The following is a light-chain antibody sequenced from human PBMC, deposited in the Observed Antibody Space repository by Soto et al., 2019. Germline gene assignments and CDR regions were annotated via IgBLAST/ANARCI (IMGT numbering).Light chain of an antibody. Sequence: DIVMTQSPDSLAVSLGERATINCKSSQSVFYSSNNKNYLAWYQQKPGQPPKLLIYWASTRESGVPDRFRGSGSGTEFTLTISNLQAEDVAVYYCQQFCGIPNTFGQGTKLEIK. CDR3: QQFCGIPNT. CDR2: WAS. V-gene: IGKV4-1*01. CDR1: QSVFYSSNNKNY. J-gene: IGKJ2*01.